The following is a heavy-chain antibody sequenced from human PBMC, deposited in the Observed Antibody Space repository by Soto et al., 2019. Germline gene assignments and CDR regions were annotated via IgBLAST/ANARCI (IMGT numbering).Heavy chain of an antibody. J-gene: IGHJ6*02. CDR1: GGSLSNYG. V-gene: IGHV1-69*12. Sequence: QVQLVQSGAEVKKPGSSVKVSCKASGGSLSNYGISWVRQAPGQGLEWMGAIIPVFGTPNYAQKFQDRVTITADESTTTVYMVVRSLTSEDTAVYYCARGDAPKIVVTTYDAMDVWGQGTTVTVSS. D-gene: IGHD3-22*01. CDR2: IIPVFGTP. CDR3: ARGDAPKIVVTTYDAMDV.